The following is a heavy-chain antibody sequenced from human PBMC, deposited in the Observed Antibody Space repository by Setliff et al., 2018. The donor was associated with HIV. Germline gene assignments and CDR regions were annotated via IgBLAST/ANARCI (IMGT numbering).Heavy chain of an antibody. CDR1: GFTFSSYS. Sequence: GSLRLSCAAPGFTFSSYSMNWVRQAPGKGLEWVSFISGNSGAVTYADSVKGRFTISRDNARNSLYLQLNSLRAEDTAVYYCARDRGGSYTPLDFWGQGTLVTVSS. CDR2: ISGNSGAV. J-gene: IGHJ4*02. CDR3: ARDRGGSYTPLDF. D-gene: IGHD1-26*01. V-gene: IGHV3-48*01.